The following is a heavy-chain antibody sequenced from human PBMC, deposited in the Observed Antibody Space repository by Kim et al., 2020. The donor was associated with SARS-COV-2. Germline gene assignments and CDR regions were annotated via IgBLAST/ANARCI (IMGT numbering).Heavy chain of an antibody. Sequence: ADAVKGRLTISRDNAKNSLYLQMNSLRAEDTAVYYCAREAAAYYYYGMDVWGQGTTVTVSS. D-gene: IGHD2-2*01. J-gene: IGHJ6*02. CDR3: AREAAAYYYYGMDV. V-gene: IGHV3-11*01.